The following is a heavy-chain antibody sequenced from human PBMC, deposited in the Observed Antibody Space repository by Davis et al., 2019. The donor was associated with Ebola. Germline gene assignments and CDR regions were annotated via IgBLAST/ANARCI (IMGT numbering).Heavy chain of an antibody. V-gene: IGHV3-43*01. CDR1: GFTFDDYT. Sequence: GESLKISCAASGFTFDDYTMHWVRQAPGKGLEWVSLISWDGGSTYYADSVKGRFTISRDNSKNSLYLQMNSLRTEDTALYYCAKDSGGRRLRWGHFDYWGQGTLVTVSS. J-gene: IGHJ4*02. CDR2: ISWDGGST. CDR3: AKDSGGRRLRWGHFDY. D-gene: IGHD3-16*01.